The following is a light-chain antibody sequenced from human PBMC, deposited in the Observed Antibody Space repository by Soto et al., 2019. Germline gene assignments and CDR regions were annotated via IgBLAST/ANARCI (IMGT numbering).Light chain of an antibody. V-gene: IGKV1-39*01. CDR2: AAS. CDR1: HNVWGY. Sequence: DIQMTQSPSSLSASVGDRVTITYRASHNVWGYLNWYQQKPGKAPKLLIYAASSLQSGIPSRFSGSGSETDFTLTISSLQPEDFATYYCQQSYSTPWTFGQGTKVDIK. J-gene: IGKJ1*01. CDR3: QQSYSTPWT.